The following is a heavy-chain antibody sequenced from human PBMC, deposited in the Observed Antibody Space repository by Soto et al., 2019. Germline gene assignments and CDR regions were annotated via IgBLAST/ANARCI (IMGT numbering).Heavy chain of an antibody. V-gene: IGHV1-2*04. Sequence: GASVKVSCKASGYTFTGYYMHWVRQAPGQGLEWMGWINPNSGGTNYAQRFQGWVTMTRDTSISTAYMELSRLRSDDTAVYYCARVGQDDYGDYVEAFAIWGQGTMVTVSS. CDR3: ARVGQDDYGDYVEAFAI. D-gene: IGHD4-17*01. CDR1: GYTFTGYY. J-gene: IGHJ3*02. CDR2: INPNSGGT.